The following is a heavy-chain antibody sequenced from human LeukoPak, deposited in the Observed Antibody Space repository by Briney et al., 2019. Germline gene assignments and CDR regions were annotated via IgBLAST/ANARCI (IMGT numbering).Heavy chain of an antibody. CDR2: ISSSSSTI. CDR1: GFTFSSYS. CDR3: ARGYYDSSGYYYALPSTDY. D-gene: IGHD3-22*01. Sequence: PGGSLRLSCAASGFTFSSYSMNWVRQAPGKGLEWVSYISSSSSTIYYADSVKGRFTISRDNAKNSLYLQMNSLRAEDTAVYYCARGYYDSSGYYYALPSTDYWGQGTLVTVSS. J-gene: IGHJ4*02. V-gene: IGHV3-48*01.